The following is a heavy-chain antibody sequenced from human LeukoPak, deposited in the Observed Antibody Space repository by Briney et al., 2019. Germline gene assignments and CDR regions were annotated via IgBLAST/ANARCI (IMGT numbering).Heavy chain of an antibody. CDR2: INHSGST. V-gene: IGHV4-34*01. Sequence: SETLSLTCAVYGGSFSGYYWSWIRQPPGKGLEWIGEINHSGSTNYNPSLKSRVTISVDTSKNQFSLKLSSVTAADTAVYYCATDGSGSYPRWGQGTLVTVCS. CDR3: ATDGSGSYPR. CDR1: GGSFSGYY. J-gene: IGHJ4*02. D-gene: IGHD3-10*01.